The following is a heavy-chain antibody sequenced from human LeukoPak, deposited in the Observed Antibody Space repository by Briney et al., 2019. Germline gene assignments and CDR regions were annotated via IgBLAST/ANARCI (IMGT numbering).Heavy chain of an antibody. CDR1: GFTVSTNY. J-gene: IGHJ4*02. Sequence: GGSLRLSCAASGFTVSTNYMSWVRQAPGKGPEWVSVIYSNDNTYYADSVKGRFTISRDNSKNTLYLQMNSLRAEDTAVYYCARVGEGAAKDWGQGTLVTVSS. V-gene: IGHV3-53*01. CDR3: ARVGEGAAKD. D-gene: IGHD1-26*01. CDR2: IYSNDNT.